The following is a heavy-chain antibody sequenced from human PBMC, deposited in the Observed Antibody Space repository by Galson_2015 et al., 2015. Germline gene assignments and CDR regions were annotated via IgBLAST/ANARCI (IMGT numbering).Heavy chain of an antibody. J-gene: IGHJ6*02. Sequence: SVKVSCKASGYTFTSYAMHWVRQAPGQRLEWMGWINAGNGNTKYSQKFQGRVTITRDTSASTAYMELSSLRSEDTAVYYCARVTIPDYYYGMDVWAKGPRSPSP. CDR3: ARVTIPDYYYGMDV. CDR1: GYTFTSYA. CDR2: INAGNGNT. D-gene: IGHD5-24*01. V-gene: IGHV1-3*01.